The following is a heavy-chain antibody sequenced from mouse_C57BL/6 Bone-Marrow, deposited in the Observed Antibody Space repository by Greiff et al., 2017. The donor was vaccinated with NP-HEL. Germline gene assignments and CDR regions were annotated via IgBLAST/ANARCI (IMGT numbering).Heavy chain of an antibody. V-gene: IGHV1-69*01. CDR3: ARGYYYYGSRYEWFAY. CDR1: GYTFTSYW. J-gene: IGHJ3*01. Sequence: VQLQQPGAELVMPGASVKLSCKASGYTFTSYWMHWVKQRPGQGLEWIGEIDPSDSYTNYNQKFKGKSTLTVDKSSSTAYMQLSSLTSEDSAVYNCARGYYYYGSRYEWFAYWGQGTLVTVSA. D-gene: IGHD1-1*01. CDR2: IDPSDSYT.